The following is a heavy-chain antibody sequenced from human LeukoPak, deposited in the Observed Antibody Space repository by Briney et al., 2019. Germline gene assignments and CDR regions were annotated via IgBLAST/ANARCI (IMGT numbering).Heavy chain of an antibody. CDR1: GFTFSSYA. D-gene: IGHD4-17*01. CDR3: AKSVSGAYGDYRWDYYYYGMDV. CDR2: ISGSGGST. J-gene: IGHJ6*02. V-gene: IGHV3-23*01. Sequence: GGSLRLSCAASGFTFSSYAMSWVRQAPGKGLEWVSAISGSGGSTYYADSVKGRFTISRDNSKNTLYLQMNSLRAEDTAVYYCAKSVSGAYGDYRWDYYYYGMDVWGQGTTVTVSS.